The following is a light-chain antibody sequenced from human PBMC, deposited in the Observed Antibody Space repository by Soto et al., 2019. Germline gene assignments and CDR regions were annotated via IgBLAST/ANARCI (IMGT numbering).Light chain of an antibody. J-gene: IGLJ3*02. CDR2: LNSDGSH. CDR1: RGHSSYA. Sequence: QPVLTQSPSASASLGASVKLTCTLSRGHSSYAIAWHQQQPEKGPRYLMKLNSDGSHSKGDAIPDRFSGSSSGAERYLTISSLQSEDEADYYCQTWGTGIWVFGGGTKLTVL. V-gene: IGLV4-69*01. CDR3: QTWGTGIWV.